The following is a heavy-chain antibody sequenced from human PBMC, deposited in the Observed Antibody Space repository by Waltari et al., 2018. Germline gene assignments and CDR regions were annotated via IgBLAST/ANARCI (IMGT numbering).Heavy chain of an antibody. V-gene: IGHV3-7*03. CDR2: IKQDGSEK. CDR3: AKFHRLWFGELLSSFFDY. Sequence: EVQLVESGGGLVQPGGSLRLSCAASGFTFSSYWMSWVRQAPGKGLEWVANIKQDGSEKYYVDSLKGRFTISRDNSKNTLYLQMNSLIAEDTAVYYCAKFHRLWFGELLSSFFDYWGQGTLVTVSS. D-gene: IGHD3-10*01. J-gene: IGHJ4*02. CDR1: GFTFSSYW.